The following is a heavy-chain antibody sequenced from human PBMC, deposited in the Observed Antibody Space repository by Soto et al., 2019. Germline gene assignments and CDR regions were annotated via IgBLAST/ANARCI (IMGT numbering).Heavy chain of an antibody. D-gene: IGHD5-18*01. J-gene: IGHJ4*02. CDR3: ARLVTAMMGEYYFDY. CDR2: ISPYNGKT. CDR1: GYTFISQG. V-gene: IGHV1-18*01. Sequence: QVQLVQSGAEVKNPGASVKVSCKASGYTFISQGISWVRQAPGQGLQWMGWISPYNGKTNYAQRLQGRVTMTTDRSTSTAYIELRSLKYDATAVYYCARLVTAMMGEYYFDYVCQGSLVTVAS.